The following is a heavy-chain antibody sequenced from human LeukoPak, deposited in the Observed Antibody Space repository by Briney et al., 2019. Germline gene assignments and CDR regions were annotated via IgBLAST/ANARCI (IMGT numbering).Heavy chain of an antibody. CDR2: INHSGST. D-gene: IGHD6-13*01. J-gene: IGHJ5*02. CDR1: GGSFSGYY. V-gene: IGHV4-34*01. Sequence: SETLSLTCAVYGGSFSGYYWSWIRQPPGKGLEWIGEINHSGSTNYNPSLKSRVTISVDTSKNQFSLKLSSVTAADTAVYYCARVTAAAGKVHWFDPWGQGTLVTVSS. CDR3: ARVTAAAGKVHWFDP.